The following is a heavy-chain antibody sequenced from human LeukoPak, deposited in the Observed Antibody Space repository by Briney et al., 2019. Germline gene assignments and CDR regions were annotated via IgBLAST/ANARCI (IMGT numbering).Heavy chain of an antibody. CDR2: IYYSGST. CDR1: GGSISSYY. D-gene: IGHD6-13*01. CDR3: ASHTAAGTHDDAFDI. V-gene: IGHV4-59*08. Sequence: PSETLSLTCTVSGGSISSYYWSWIRQPPGKGLEWIGYIYYSGSTNYNPSLKSRVTISVDTSKNQFSLKLSSVTAADTAVYYCASHTAAGTHDDAFDIWGQGTMVTVSS. J-gene: IGHJ3*02.